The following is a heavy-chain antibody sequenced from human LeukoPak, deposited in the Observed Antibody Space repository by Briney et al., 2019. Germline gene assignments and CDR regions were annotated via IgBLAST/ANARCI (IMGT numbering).Heavy chain of an antibody. V-gene: IGHV3-23*01. CDR3: AKGKAHDNLDWFDP. Sequence: GGSLRLSCGASGFTFRSYAMSWVRQAPGKGLEWVSGISSSGGNTNYADSVKGRFTISRDNSKSTMYLQMNSLRADDTAVYYCAKGKAHDNLDWFDPWGQGNLVTVSS. J-gene: IGHJ5*02. CDR2: ISSSGGNT. CDR1: GFTFRSYA. D-gene: IGHD1-14*01.